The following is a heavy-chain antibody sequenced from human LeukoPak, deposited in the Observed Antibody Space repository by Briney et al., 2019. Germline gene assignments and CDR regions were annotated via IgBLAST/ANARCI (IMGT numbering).Heavy chain of an antibody. J-gene: IGHJ4*02. CDR1: GAPISGYY. Sequence: SETLSLTCTVSGAPISGYYWGWIRQSPGKGLEWIGYIHYSGDTNYVPSLKSRVSISVDTSKNQFSLKLTSLTAADTAVYYCVKVGTGTVDFWGQGTLVTVSS. CDR3: VKVGTGTVDF. V-gene: IGHV4-59*01. D-gene: IGHD1-1*01. CDR2: IHYSGDT.